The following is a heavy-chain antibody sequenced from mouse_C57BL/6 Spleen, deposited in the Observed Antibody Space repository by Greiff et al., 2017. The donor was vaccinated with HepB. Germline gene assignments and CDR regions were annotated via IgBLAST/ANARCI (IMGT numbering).Heavy chain of an antibody. CDR3: ARRDYDYGGYFDY. CDR2: ISDGGSYT. J-gene: IGHJ2*01. D-gene: IGHD2-4*01. CDR1: GFTFSSYA. Sequence: EVQLQESGGGLVKPGGSLKLSCAASGFTFSSYAMSWVRQTPEKRLEWVATISDGGSYTYYPDNVKGRFTISRDNAKNNLYLQMSHLKSEDTAMYYCARRDYDYGGYFDYWGQGTTLTVSS. V-gene: IGHV5-4*01.